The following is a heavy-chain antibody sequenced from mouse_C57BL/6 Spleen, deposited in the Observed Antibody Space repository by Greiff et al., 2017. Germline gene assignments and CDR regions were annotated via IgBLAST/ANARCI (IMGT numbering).Heavy chain of an antibody. CDR2: IYPSDSET. J-gene: IGHJ1*03. CDR1: GYTFTSYW. D-gene: IGHD2-5*01. CDR3: AREGYSKRYFGG. Sequence: QVQLQQPGAELVRPGSSVKLSCKASGYTFTSYWMDWVKQRPGQGLEWIGNIYPSDSETHYNQKFKDKATLTVDKSSSTAYMQLSSLTSEDSAVYECAREGYSKRYFGGWGTGTTVTVSS. V-gene: IGHV1-61*01.